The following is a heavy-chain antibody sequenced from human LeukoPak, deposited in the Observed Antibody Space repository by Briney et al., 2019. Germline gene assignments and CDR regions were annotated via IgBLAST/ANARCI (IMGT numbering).Heavy chain of an antibody. J-gene: IGHJ1*01. CDR1: GFTFDDYA. CDR2: ISGDGGST. V-gene: IGHV3-43*02. CDR3: ARDSQEFFQH. Sequence: GGSLRLSCAASGFTFDDYAMHWVRHAPGKGLEWVSLISGDGGSTYYADSMKGRFTISRDNSKNSLYLQMNSLRTEDTALYYCARDSQEFFQHWGQGTLVTVSS.